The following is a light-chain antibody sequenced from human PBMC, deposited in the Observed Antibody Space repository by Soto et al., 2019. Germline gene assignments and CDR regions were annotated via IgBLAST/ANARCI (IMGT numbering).Light chain of an antibody. V-gene: IGKV3-11*01. J-gene: IGKJ5*01. CDR1: QSISNY. CDR3: QQRSNWPPRIT. CDR2: DAS. Sequence: EIVLTQSPVTLSLSPGERASLSCRASQSISNYLAWYQQKPGQAPRLLIYDASTRASGIPARFSGSGSGTDFTLTISSLEPEDFAVYYCQQRSNWPPRITFGHGTRWRL.